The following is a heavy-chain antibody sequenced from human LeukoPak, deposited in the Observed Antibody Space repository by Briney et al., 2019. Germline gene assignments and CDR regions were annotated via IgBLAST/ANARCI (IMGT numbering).Heavy chain of an antibody. J-gene: IGHJ4*02. CDR2: ITTSDGNT. V-gene: IGHV3-23*01. Sequence: GESLRLSCAASRFTFSSYTMSWVRQAPGKGLEWVSTITTSDGNTYYADSVKGRFTVSRDNSKNTLFLQMNSLRAEDTAVYYCAKDGGLWVSAHWGDSWGRGTLVTVSS. CDR1: RFTFSSYT. CDR3: AKDGGLWVSAHWGDS. D-gene: IGHD7-27*01.